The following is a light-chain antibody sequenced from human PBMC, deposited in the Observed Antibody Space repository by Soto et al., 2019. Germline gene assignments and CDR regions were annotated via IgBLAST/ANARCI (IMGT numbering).Light chain of an antibody. J-gene: IGLJ2*01. CDR2: EVS. V-gene: IGLV2-14*01. CDR3: SSYTSSSTFVV. Sequence: QSVLTQPASVSGSPGQSITISCTGTSSDVGGYNYVSWYQQHPGKAPKLMIYEVSNRPSGVSNRFSGSKSGNTASLTISVLQAEDEADYYCSSYTSSSTFVVFGGGTQLTVL. CDR1: SSDVGGYNY.